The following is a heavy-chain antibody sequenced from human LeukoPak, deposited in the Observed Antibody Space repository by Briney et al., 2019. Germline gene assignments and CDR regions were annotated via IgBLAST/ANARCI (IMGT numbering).Heavy chain of an antibody. V-gene: IGHV3-66*01. J-gene: IGHJ4*02. CDR1: GFTFSSYA. CDR3: TRGQSYCGADCYSD. D-gene: IGHD2-21*02. CDR2: IYTGGRT. Sequence: GSLRLSCAASGFTFSSYAMHWIRQAPGKGLAWVSVIYTGGRTEYADSVKGRFTISRDNSKNTLYLDMNSLRAEDTALYYCTRGQSYCGADCYSDWGQGTLVTVSS.